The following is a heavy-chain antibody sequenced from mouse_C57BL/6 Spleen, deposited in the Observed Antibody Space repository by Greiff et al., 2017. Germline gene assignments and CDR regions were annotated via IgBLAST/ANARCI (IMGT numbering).Heavy chain of an antibody. CDR2: IYPGGGYT. CDR3: ARGALYGSSYGYFDV. Sequence: VQLQQSGAELVRPGTSVKMSCKASGYTFTNYWIGWAKQRPGHGLEWIGDIYPGGGYTNYNEKFKGKATLTADKSSSTAYMQFSSLTSEDSAIYYCARGALYGSSYGYFDVWGTGTTVTVSS. CDR1: GYTFTNYW. D-gene: IGHD1-1*01. J-gene: IGHJ1*03. V-gene: IGHV1-63*01.